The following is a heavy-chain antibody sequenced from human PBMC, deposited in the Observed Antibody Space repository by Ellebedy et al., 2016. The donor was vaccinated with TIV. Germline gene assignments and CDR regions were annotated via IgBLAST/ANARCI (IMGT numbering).Heavy chain of an antibody. V-gene: IGHV4-39*01. CDR3: ARRIAAAFILTWFDP. Sequence: SETLSLXXTVSGGSISSSSYYWGWIRQPPGKGLEWIGSIYYSGSTYYNPSLKSRVTISVDTSKNQFSLKLSSVTAADTAVYYCARRIAAAFILTWFDPWGQGTLVTVSS. CDR1: GGSISSSSYY. D-gene: IGHD6-13*01. CDR2: IYYSGST. J-gene: IGHJ5*02.